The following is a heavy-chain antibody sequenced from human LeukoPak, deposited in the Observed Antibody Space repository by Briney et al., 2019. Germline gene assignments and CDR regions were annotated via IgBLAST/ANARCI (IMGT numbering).Heavy chain of an antibody. D-gene: IGHD6-13*01. Sequence: ASVKVSCKASGYTFTSYAMHWVRQAPGQRLEWMGWINAGNGNTKYSQKFQSRVTITRDTSASTAYMELSSLRSEDTAVYYCAGTSIAAAARRAYYYYGMDVWGQGTTVTVSS. CDR2: INAGNGNT. CDR1: GYTFTSYA. V-gene: IGHV1-3*01. J-gene: IGHJ6*02. CDR3: AGTSIAAAARRAYYYYGMDV.